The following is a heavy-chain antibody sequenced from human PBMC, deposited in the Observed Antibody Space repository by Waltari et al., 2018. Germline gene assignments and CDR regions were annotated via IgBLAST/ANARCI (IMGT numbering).Heavy chain of an antibody. CDR2: IYYSGST. Sequence: QLQLQESGPGLVKPSETLSLTCTVSGGSISSSSYYWGWIRPPPGKGLEWIGSIYYSGSTYYNPSLKSRVTISVDTSKNQFSLKLSSVTAADTAVYYCARRPAYCGGDCYSWVDYWGQGTLVTVSS. J-gene: IGHJ4*02. D-gene: IGHD2-21*02. V-gene: IGHV4-39*01. CDR1: GGSISSSSYY. CDR3: ARRPAYCGGDCYSWVDY.